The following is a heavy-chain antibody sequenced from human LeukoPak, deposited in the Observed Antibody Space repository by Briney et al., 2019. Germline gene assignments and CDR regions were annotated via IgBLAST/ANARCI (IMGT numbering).Heavy chain of an antibody. CDR3: ATTMTPVTTGDY. D-gene: IGHD4-17*01. V-gene: IGHV3-11*01. J-gene: IGHJ4*01. CDR1: GFTFSDYY. CDR2: ISSYGSAI. Sequence: GGSLRLSCAASGFTFSDYYMSWIRKAPGKELEWVSYISSYGSAIYYADSVKGRCTISRDNSKNTLYLQMNSLRAEDEAVDYCATTMTPVTTGDYWGQGTLVTVSS.